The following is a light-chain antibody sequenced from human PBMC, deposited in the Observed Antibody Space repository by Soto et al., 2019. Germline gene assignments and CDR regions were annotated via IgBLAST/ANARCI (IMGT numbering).Light chain of an antibody. CDR1: SSDVGGYNY. CDR2: EVS. CDR3: SSYAGSKVV. V-gene: IGLV2-8*01. Sequence: QSALTQPPSASGSPGQSVTISCTGTSSDVGGYNYVSWYQQHPGKAPKLMIYEVSKRPSGVPDRFSGSKSGNTASLTVSGLQAEDEADYYCSSYAGSKVVFGGGTTVTVL. J-gene: IGLJ2*01.